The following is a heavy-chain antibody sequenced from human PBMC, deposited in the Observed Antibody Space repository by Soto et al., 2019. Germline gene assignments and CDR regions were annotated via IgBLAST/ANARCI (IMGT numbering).Heavy chain of an antibody. Sequence: EVQLLESGGGLVQPGGSLRLSCAASGFSFSIYAMTWVRQAPRKGLEWVSVISDNGDYTSYADSVKGRFTISRDNSKNTLYLQMNSLRAEDTAVYYCGRSSGSHPYYDYWGQGILVTVSS. V-gene: IGHV3-23*01. CDR1: GFSFSIYA. CDR2: ISDNGDYT. J-gene: IGHJ4*02. CDR3: GRSSGSHPYYDY. D-gene: IGHD1-26*01.